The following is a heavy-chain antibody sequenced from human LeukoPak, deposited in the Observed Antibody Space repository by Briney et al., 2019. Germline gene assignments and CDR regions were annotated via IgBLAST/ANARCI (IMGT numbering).Heavy chain of an antibody. V-gene: IGHV1-2*05. Sequence: GASVKVSCKASGYTFTVHYIHWVRQAPRQGLEWLGRISPNSGVPNYAQKFQGRVTITRDTSVNTVYMELSGLTSDDTGAYYCAREVGYSTSWYGRFDPWGQGTVLTVSS. CDR3: AREVGYSTSWYGRFDP. CDR1: GYTFTVHY. D-gene: IGHD6-13*01. CDR2: ISPNSGVP. J-gene: IGHJ5*02.